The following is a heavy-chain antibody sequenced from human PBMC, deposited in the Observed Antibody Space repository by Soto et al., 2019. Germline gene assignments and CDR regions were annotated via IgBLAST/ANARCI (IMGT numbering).Heavy chain of an antibody. V-gene: IGHV5-51*01. CDR2: IFPGDSDT. J-gene: IGHJ6*02. CDR1: GYNFAVYW. CDR3: ARQSGMDV. Sequence: RGESLKISCKTSGYNFAVYWIGWVRQMPGKGLEWLGIIFPGDSDTKYSPSFQGQVIISADKSIRTAYLQWSSLKASDTAIYYCARQSGMDVWGQGTTVTVSS. D-gene: IGHD5-12*01.